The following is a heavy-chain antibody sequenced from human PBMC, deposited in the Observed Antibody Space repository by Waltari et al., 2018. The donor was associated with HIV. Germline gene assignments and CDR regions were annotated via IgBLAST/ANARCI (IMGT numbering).Heavy chain of an antibody. J-gene: IGHJ6*02. CDR3: TKGGGSWIQETHYYKAFDV. V-gene: IGHV1-18*01. Sequence: QLLQSGPETRKPGAAVKISCKASGSDFTSYGLTWVRRAPGVAVEWVGWIWSYDGNIDVDRKFKDGVILTTDTSTATAFWEVRSLTVDDTATYYCTKGGGSWIQETHYYKAFDVWGHGTTVIV. CDR2: IWSYDGNI. CDR1: GSDFTSYG. D-gene: IGHD5-18*01.